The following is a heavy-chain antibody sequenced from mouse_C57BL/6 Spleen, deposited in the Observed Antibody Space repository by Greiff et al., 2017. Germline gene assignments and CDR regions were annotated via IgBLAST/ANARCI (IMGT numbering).Heavy chain of an antibody. Sequence: QVQLQQPGAELVRPGSSVKLSCKASGYTFTSYWVDWVKQRPGQGLEWIGNIYPSDSETHYNQKFKDKATLTVDKSSSTAYMQLSSLTSEDSAVYYCARGDSNSWFAYWGQGTLVTVSA. CDR3: ARGDSNSWFAY. J-gene: IGHJ3*01. CDR2: IYPSDSET. V-gene: IGHV1-61*01. CDR1: GYTFTSYW. D-gene: IGHD2-5*01.